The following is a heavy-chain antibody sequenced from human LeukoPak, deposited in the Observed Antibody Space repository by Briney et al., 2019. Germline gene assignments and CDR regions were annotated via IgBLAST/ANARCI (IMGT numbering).Heavy chain of an antibody. D-gene: IGHD6-19*01. J-gene: IGHJ4*02. CDR2: IYYSGST. V-gene: IGHV4-59*01. CDR3: ARGTAVAGTDY. Sequence: SETLSLTCTVSGGSISSYYWSWIRQPPGKGLEWIGYIYYSGSTNYNPSLKSRVTMSVDTSKNQFSLKLSSVTAADTAVYYCARGTAVAGTDYWGQGALVTVSS. CDR1: GGSISSYY.